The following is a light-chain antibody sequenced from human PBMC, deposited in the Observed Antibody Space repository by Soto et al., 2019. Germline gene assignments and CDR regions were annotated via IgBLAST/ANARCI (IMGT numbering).Light chain of an antibody. CDR3: QQSYSPFWT. J-gene: IGKJ1*01. V-gene: IGKV1-39*01. CDR2: AAS. CDR1: QSISSY. Sequence: DIQMTQSPSSLSASVGDRVTITCRASQSISSYLKWYQQKPRQAPQLLIYAASSLQSGVPSTVSGSGSWTAFTLTMSSLQPGDVEAGDWQQSYSPFWTFGHGHKVEI.